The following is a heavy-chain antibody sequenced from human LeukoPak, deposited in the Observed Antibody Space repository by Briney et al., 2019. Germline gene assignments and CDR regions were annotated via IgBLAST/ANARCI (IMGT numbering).Heavy chain of an antibody. V-gene: IGHV3-48*01. CDR2: ISSSSSTI. J-gene: IGHJ4*02. Sequence: GGSLRLSCAASGFTFSSYSMNWVRQAPGKGLEWVSYISSSSSTIYYADSVKGRFTISRDNAKNSLYLQMNSLRAEDTAVYYCARDWDYYDSSGYVGGTVFDYWGQGTLVTVSS. D-gene: IGHD3-22*01. CDR3: ARDWDYYDSSGYVGGTVFDY. CDR1: GFTFSSYS.